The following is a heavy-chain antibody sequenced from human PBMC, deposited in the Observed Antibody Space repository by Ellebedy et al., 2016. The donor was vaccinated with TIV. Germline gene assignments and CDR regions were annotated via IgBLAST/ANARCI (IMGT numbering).Heavy chain of an antibody. CDR3: ARVRGYQAYFDY. D-gene: IGHD4-23*01. Sequence: MPSETLSLTCTVSGGSISSYYWSWIRQPPGKGLEWIGYIYYSGSTNYNPSLKSRVTISVDTSKNQFSLKLSSVTAADTAVYYCARVRGYQAYFDYWGQGTLVTVSS. CDR1: GGSISSYY. V-gene: IGHV4-59*01. CDR2: IYYSGST. J-gene: IGHJ4*02.